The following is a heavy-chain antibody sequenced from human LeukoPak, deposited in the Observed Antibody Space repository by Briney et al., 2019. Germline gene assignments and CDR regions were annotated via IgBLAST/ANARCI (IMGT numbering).Heavy chain of an antibody. D-gene: IGHD2-2*01. V-gene: IGHV3-7*01. CDR2: IKQDGSEK. Sequence: GGSLRLSCAASGFTFSSYAMSWVRQAPGKGPEWVANIKQDGSEKYYVDSVRGRFTISRDNATTSLYLQINSLRAEDTAVYYCATHCSSVSCSLATFDIWGQGTMVTVSS. CDR3: ATHCSSVSCSLATFDI. CDR1: GFTFSSYA. J-gene: IGHJ3*02.